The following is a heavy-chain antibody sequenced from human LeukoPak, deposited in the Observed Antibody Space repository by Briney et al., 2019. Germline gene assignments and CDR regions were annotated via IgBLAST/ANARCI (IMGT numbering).Heavy chain of an antibody. CDR2: ISYDGSNK. V-gene: IGHV3-30-3*01. J-gene: IGHJ3*02. Sequence: PGRSLRLSCAASGFTFSSYAMHWVRQAPGKGLEWVAVISYDGSNKYYADSVKGRFTISRDNSKNTLYLQMNSLRAEDTAVYYCARAHKWELRCAFDIWGQGTMVTVSS. D-gene: IGHD1-26*01. CDR1: GFTFSSYA. CDR3: ARAHKWELRCAFDI.